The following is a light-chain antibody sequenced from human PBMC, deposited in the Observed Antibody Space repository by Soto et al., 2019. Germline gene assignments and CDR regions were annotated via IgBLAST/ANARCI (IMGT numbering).Light chain of an antibody. J-gene: IGKJ4*01. CDR3: HQYGSSLLT. Sequence: EIVLTQSPGTLSLSPGERATLSCRASQSVSSSYLAWYQQKPGQAPRLLIYGASSRATGIPDRFSGSGSGTVFTLTISRLETEDFAVYYCHQYGSSLLTFGGGTKVEIK. V-gene: IGKV3-20*01. CDR2: GAS. CDR1: QSVSSSY.